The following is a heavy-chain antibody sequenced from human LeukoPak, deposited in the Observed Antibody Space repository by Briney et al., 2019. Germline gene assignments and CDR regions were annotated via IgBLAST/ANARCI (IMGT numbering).Heavy chain of an antibody. J-gene: IGHJ4*02. V-gene: IGHV1-18*01. CDR1: GYTFTSYG. D-gene: IGHD3-22*01. Sequence: GASVKVSCKASGYTFTSYGISWVRQAPGQGLEWMGWISAYNGNTNYAQKLQGRVTMTTDTSTSTAYMELRSLRSDDTAVYYCARVTYYYDSSGYYGGDYFDYWGQGTLVTVSS. CDR2: ISAYNGNT. CDR3: ARVTYYYDSSGYYGGDYFDY.